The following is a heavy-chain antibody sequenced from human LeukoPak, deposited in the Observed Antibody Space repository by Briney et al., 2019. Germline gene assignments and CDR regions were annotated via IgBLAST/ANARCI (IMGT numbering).Heavy chain of an antibody. Sequence: GGSLRLSCAASGFTFGSYAMSWVRQAPGKGLGWVSAISGSGGSIYYADSVKGRFTISRDNSKNTLYLQMNSLRAEDTAVYYCAKGDSSSWYSEYFQHWGQGTLVTVSS. CDR1: GFTFGSYA. D-gene: IGHD6-13*01. CDR3: AKGDSSSWYSEYFQH. CDR2: ISGSGGSI. J-gene: IGHJ1*01. V-gene: IGHV3-23*01.